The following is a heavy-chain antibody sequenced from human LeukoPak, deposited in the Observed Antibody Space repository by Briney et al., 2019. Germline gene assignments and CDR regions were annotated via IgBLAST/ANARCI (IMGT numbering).Heavy chain of an antibody. CDR1: GFTFSSYA. D-gene: IGHD1-1*01. Sequence: GGSLRLSCAASGFTFSSYAMSWVRQAPGKGLEWVSALSGNGDTTYYAGSVKGRFTISRDTSKSTLFLQMNSLRVEDTAIYYCAKNWNDWGQGTLVTISS. J-gene: IGHJ4*02. V-gene: IGHV3-23*01. CDR2: LSGNGDTT. CDR3: AKNWND.